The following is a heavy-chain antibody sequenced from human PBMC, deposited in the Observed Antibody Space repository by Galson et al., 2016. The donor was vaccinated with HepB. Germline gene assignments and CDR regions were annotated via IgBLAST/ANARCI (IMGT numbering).Heavy chain of an antibody. D-gene: IGHD1-1*01. Sequence: SVKVSGKASGFSFAIYDFHWVRQAPAQGLEWMGRISGYNGNTNYADKFPGRVTMTTDTSTETVYMELKSLISDDTGVYFCAREGLLYGWKTSDFWGQGTQVTVSS. CDR3: AREGLLYGWKTSDF. J-gene: IGHJ4*02. V-gene: IGHV1-18*01. CDR1: GFSFAIYD. CDR2: ISGYNGNT.